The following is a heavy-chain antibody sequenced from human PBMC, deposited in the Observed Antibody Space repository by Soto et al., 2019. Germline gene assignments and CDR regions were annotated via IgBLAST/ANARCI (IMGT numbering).Heavy chain of an antibody. Sequence: PGGSLRLSCAASGFTFSSYAMSWVRQAPGKGLEWVSAISGSGGSKYYADSVKGRFTISRDNSKNTLYLQMNSLRAEDTAVYYCAKAGSSWYYRFDYWGQGTLVTVSS. CDR1: GFTFSSYA. V-gene: IGHV3-23*01. CDR3: AKAGSSWYYRFDY. J-gene: IGHJ4*02. CDR2: ISGSGGSK. D-gene: IGHD6-13*01.